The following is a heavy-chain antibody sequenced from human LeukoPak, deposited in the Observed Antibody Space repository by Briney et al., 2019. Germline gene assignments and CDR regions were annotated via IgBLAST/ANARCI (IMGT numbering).Heavy chain of an antibody. J-gene: IGHJ4*02. CDR1: GYTFTDYY. Sequence: ASVKVSCKASGYTFTDYYIHWVRQAPGQGLEWMAWINPNSGGTYYAQNFHDRITLTRDTSISTAYMELSRLRSDDTAIYYCARANAFYCSSTSCPSDYWGQGTLVTVSS. V-gene: IGHV1-2*02. CDR3: ARANAFYCSSTSCPSDY. D-gene: IGHD2-2*01. CDR2: INPNSGGT.